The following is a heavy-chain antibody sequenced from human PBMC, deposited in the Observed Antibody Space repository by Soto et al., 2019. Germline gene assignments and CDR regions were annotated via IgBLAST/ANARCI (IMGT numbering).Heavy chain of an antibody. V-gene: IGHV4-59*01. CDR3: VRFIGYGDYTV. J-gene: IGHJ4*02. CDR2: IYYTGRT. Sequence: SETLSLTCTVTGGSISPYYWSWIRQPPGKGLEYVAYIYYTGRTDYNPSLKSRVTISLDTSKNQVSLKLSSLTAADTAIYYCVRFIGYGDYTVWGQGTLVTVSS. D-gene: IGHD4-17*01. CDR1: GGSISPYY.